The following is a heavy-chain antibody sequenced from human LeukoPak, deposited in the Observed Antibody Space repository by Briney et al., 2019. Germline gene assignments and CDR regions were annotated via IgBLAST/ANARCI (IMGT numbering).Heavy chain of an antibody. Sequence: PGGSLRLSCAASGFTFSSYAMHRVRQAPGKGLEYVSAISSNGGSTYYANSVKGRFTISRDNSKNTLYLQMGSLRAEDMAMYYCARTYCSSTSCLVDYWGQGTLVTVSS. D-gene: IGHD2-2*01. CDR1: GFTFSSYA. CDR3: ARTYCSSTSCLVDY. J-gene: IGHJ4*02. CDR2: ISSNGGST. V-gene: IGHV3-64*01.